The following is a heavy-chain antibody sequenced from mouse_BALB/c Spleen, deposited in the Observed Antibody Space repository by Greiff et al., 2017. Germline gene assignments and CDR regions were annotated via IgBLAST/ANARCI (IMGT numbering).Heavy chain of an antibody. CDR1: GFTFSSYG. D-gene: IGHD2-1*01. V-gene: IGHV5-6*02. J-gene: IGHJ3*01. Sequence: EVKLMESGGDLVKPGGSLKLSCAASGFTFSSYGMSWVRQTPDKRLEWVATISSGGSYTYYPDSVKGRFTISRDNAKNTLYLQMSSLKSEDTAMYYCARRGNYVKKPFAYWGQGTLVTVSA. CDR2: ISSGGSYT. CDR3: ARRGNYVKKPFAY.